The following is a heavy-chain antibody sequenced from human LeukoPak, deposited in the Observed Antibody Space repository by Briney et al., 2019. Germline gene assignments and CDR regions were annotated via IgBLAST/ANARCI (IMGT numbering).Heavy chain of an antibody. CDR3: ARDIDRYYADY. J-gene: IGHJ4*02. D-gene: IGHD3-3*01. CDR2: IRQHGSEK. Sequence: GGSLRLSCAASGFTFSSFWMTWVRQAPGKVLEWVANIRQHGSEKYYVDSVKGRFTISRDNAKNSLYLQMNSLRAEDTAVYYCARDIDRYYADYWGQGTLVTVSS. V-gene: IGHV3-7*01. CDR1: GFTFSSFW.